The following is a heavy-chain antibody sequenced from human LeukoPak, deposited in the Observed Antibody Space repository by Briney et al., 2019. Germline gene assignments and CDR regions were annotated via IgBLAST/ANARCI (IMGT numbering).Heavy chain of an antibody. J-gene: IGHJ1*01. D-gene: IGHD2-2*02. CDR1: GGTFSSYA. Sequence: SVKVSCTASGGTFSSYAISWVRQAPGQGLEWMGGIIPIFGTANYAQKFQGRVTITADKSTSTAYMELSSLRSEDTAVYYCAREPPPGYCSSTSCYRLEYFQHWGQGTLVTVS. CDR2: IIPIFGTA. V-gene: IGHV1-69*06. CDR3: AREPPPGYCSSTSCYRLEYFQH.